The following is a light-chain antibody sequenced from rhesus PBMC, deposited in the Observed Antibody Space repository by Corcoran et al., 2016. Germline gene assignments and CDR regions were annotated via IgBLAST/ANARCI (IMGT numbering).Light chain of an antibody. Sequence: DIQMTQSPSSLSASVGDRVTITCRASENVNNYLNWYQQKPGKAPKILIDKASTLQSGVPSRLSGSGSGTDYTFTISSLQPEDGATYYCQHGYGTPLTFGGGTKVELK. CDR2: KAS. CDR3: QHGYGTPLT. J-gene: IGKJ4*01. CDR1: ENVNNY. V-gene: IGKV1-74*01.